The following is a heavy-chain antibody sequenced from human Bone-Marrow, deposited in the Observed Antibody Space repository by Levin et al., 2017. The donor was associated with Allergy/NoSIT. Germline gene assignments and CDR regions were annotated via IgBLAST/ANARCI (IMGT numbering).Heavy chain of an antibody. D-gene: IGHD1-14*01. V-gene: IGHV3-48*01. CDR2: ISSRSDTI. J-gene: IGHJ4*02. CDR1: GFTFSYYT. CDR3: ATLTDHADY. Sequence: GASVKVSCTASGFTFSYYTMNWVRQVPGKGLEWISFISSRSDTIYYADSVKGRFIISRDNAKNSVSLQMNSLRVEDTAVYYCATLTDHADYWGQGTLVSVSS.